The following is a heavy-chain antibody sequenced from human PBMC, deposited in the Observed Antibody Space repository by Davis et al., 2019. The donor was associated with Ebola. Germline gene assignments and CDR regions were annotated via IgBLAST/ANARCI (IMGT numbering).Heavy chain of an antibody. D-gene: IGHD2-21*01. Sequence: SVKVSCKASGFTFTNVQWVRQARGQRLEWIGWLVVGSGNTHYAQKFKGRVTISRGMSASAVYLELSSLRSEDTAVYYCAAGVSTYCGGDCYSTWGQGTLVTVSS. CDR3: AAGVSTYCGGDCYST. CDR1: GFTFTN. CDR2: LVVGSGNT. V-gene: IGHV1-58*01. J-gene: IGHJ4*02.